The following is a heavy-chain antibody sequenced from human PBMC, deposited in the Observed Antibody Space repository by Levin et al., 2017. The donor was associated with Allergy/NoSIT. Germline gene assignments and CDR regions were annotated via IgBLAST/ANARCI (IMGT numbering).Heavy chain of an antibody. CDR1: GGSISSYY. J-gene: IGHJ5*02. Sequence: KPGGSLRLSCTVSGGSISSYYWSWIRQPPGKGLEWIGYVYYSGSTNYNPSLKSRVTISVDTSKDQFSLKLRSVTAADTAVYYCAREGSSAFFNWFDPWGQGALVTVSS. CDR3: AREGSSAFFNWFDP. V-gene: IGHV4-59*01. CDR2: VYYSGST. D-gene: IGHD2-2*01.